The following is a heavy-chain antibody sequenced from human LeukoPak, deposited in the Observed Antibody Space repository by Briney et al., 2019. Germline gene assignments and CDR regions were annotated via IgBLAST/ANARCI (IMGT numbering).Heavy chain of an antibody. J-gene: IGHJ4*02. D-gene: IGHD6-19*01. V-gene: IGHV5-51*01. CDR3: ARREMYTSGWDFDY. Sequence: GESLKISCKGSGYSYNSYWIGWVRQMPGKGLEWMGIIYLADSDARYSPSFQGQVSFSADRSINTAYLQWSSLRASDTAMYYCARREMYTSGWDFDYWGQGTLVTVSS. CDR2: IYLADSDA. CDR1: GYSYNSYW.